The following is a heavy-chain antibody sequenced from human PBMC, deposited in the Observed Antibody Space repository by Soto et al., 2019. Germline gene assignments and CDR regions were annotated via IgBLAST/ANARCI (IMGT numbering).Heavy chain of an antibody. D-gene: IGHD3-16*02. CDR1: GFTFGDYA. CDR2: IRSKAYGGTT. Sequence: EVQLVESGGGLVQPGRSLRLSCTASGFTFGDYAMSWFRQAPGKGLEWVGFIRSKAYGGTTEYAASVKGRFTISRDDSKSIAYLQMNSLKTEDTAVYYCTRAIMITFGGVIANAFDIWGQGTMVTVSS. V-gene: IGHV3-49*03. CDR3: TRAIMITFGGVIANAFDI. J-gene: IGHJ3*02.